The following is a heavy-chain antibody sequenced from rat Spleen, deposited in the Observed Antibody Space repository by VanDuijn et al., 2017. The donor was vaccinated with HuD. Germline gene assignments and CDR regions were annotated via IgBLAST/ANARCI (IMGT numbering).Heavy chain of an antibody. CDR1: GFSLTNYH. CDR2: IWTGGST. J-gene: IGHJ3*01. CDR3: TGEGVY. D-gene: IGHD4-3*01. Sequence: QVQLKESGPGLVQPSQTLSLTCTVSGFSLTNYHVSWVRQPPGKGLEWMGVIWTGGSTAFNSSFNSRLSVSRDISKSQVFLRRNSLQTEDTAIYFCTGEGVYWGQGTLVTVSS. V-gene: IGHV2-43*01.